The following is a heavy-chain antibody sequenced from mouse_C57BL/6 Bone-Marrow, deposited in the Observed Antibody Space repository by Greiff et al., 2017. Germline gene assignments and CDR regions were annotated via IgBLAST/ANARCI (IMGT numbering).Heavy chain of an antibody. CDR1: GYAFSSSW. D-gene: IGHD1-1*01. Sequence: VQLQQSGPELVKPGASVKISCKASGYAFSSSWMNWVKQRPGKGLEWIGRIYPGDGDTNYNGKFKGKATLTADKSSSTAYMQLSSLTSEDSAVYFCARPIYYYGSTWFAYGGQGTLVTVAA. V-gene: IGHV1-82*01. CDR3: ARPIYYYGSTWFAY. CDR2: IYPGDGDT. J-gene: IGHJ3*01.